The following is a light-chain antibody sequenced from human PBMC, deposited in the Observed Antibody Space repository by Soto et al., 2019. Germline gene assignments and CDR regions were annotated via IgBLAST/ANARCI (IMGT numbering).Light chain of an antibody. CDR2: HAS. CDR3: QHYNTY. Sequence: DIQMTQSPSTLSASVGDGVTITCRASQSISTSLAWYQQKPGKAPKLLIFHASDVESGVPSRFSGSGSGTEFTLTISSLQPDDFATYYCQHYNTYFGGGTKVDIK. J-gene: IGKJ4*01. CDR1: QSISTS. V-gene: IGKV1-5*01.